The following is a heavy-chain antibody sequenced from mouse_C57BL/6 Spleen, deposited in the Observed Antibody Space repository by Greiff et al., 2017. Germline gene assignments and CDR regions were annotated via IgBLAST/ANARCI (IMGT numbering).Heavy chain of an antibody. Sequence: VQLQESGGGLVKPGGSLKLSCAASGFTFSSYAMSWVRQTPEKRLDWVATISDGGSYTYYPDNVKGRFTISRDNAKNNLYLQMSHLKSEDTAMYYCALITTVVAPFDYWGQGTTLTVSS. CDR1: GFTFSSYA. D-gene: IGHD1-1*01. J-gene: IGHJ2*01. V-gene: IGHV5-4*01. CDR2: ISDGGSYT. CDR3: ALITTVVAPFDY.